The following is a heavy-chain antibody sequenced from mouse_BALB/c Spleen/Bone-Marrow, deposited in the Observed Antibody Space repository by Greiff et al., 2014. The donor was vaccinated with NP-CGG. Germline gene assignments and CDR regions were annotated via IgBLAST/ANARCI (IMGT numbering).Heavy chain of an antibody. CDR1: GYTFTSYY. J-gene: IGHJ1*01. CDR3: TRNYYGNYFDV. Sequence: QVQLQQSGAELVKPGASVKLSCKASGYTFTSYYMYWVKQRPGQGLEWIGEINPSNGGTNFNEKFKSKATLTVDKSSSTAYMQLSSLTSEDSAVYYCTRNYYGNYFDVWGAGTTVTVSS. D-gene: IGHD2-1*01. CDR2: INPSNGGT. V-gene: IGHV1S81*02.